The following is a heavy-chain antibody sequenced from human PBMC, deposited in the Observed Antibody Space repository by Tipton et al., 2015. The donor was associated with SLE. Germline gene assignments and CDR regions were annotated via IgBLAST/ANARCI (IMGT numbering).Heavy chain of an antibody. CDR1: GVSISSRTYY. CDR2: MYYSGNT. J-gene: IGHJ6*02. Sequence: TLSLTCTVSGVSISSRTYYWGWIRQPPGKGLEWIGSMYYSGNTYYNPSLKTRVTISVDTSKNQFSLKVTSVTAADTAVYYCARGGRVVVAYYYGMDVCGQGTTVTVSS. V-gene: IGHV4-39*07. CDR3: ARGGRVVVAYYYGMDV. D-gene: IGHD2-21*01.